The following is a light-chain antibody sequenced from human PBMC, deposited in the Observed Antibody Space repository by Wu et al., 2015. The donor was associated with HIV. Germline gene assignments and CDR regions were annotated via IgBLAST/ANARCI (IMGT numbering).Light chain of an antibody. CDR2: GAS. V-gene: IGKV3-15*01. CDR1: QSVSSN. J-gene: IGKJ4*02. Sequence: EIVMTQSPATLSVSPGERATLSCRASQSVSSNLAWYQQKPGQAPRLLIYGASTRATGIPARFSGSGSGTEFTLTINSLQPDDFATYYCQQYTKYWNVTFGGGTQVEIK. CDR3: QQYTKYWNVT.